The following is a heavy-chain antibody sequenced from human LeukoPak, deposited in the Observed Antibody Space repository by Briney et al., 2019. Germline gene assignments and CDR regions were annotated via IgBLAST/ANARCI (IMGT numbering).Heavy chain of an antibody. CDR2: ISWNGGSI. CDR3: AKQGNSGSYYFDYFDY. J-gene: IGHJ4*02. V-gene: IGHV3-9*01. CDR1: GFTFDDYA. Sequence: PGRSLRLSCAASGFTFDDYAMHWVRQAPGKGLEWVSGISWNGGSIGYADSVKGRFTISRDNAKNSLYLQMNSLRAEDTALYYCAKQGNSGSYYFDYFDYWGQGTLVTVSS. D-gene: IGHD1-26*01.